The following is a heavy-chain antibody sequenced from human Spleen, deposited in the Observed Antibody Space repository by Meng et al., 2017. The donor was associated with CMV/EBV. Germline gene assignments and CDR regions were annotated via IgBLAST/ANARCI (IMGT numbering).Heavy chain of an antibody. CDR3: AKLAIDAFDI. CDR2: IQYDGNNK. J-gene: IGHJ3*02. V-gene: IGHV3-30*02. CDR1: GFIFSSYD. Sequence: GGSLRLSCAASGFIFSSYDLHWVRQAPGKGLEWVAFIQYDGNNKYYADSVKGRFTISRDNSKNTLYLQMNSLRAEDTAVYYCAKLAIDAFDIWGQGTMVTVSS.